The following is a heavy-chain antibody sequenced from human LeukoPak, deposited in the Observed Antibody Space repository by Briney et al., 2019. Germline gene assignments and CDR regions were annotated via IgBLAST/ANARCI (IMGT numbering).Heavy chain of an antibody. J-gene: IGHJ4*02. V-gene: IGHV4-61*02. CDR2: VYTSGST. CDR1: GASISSGSYY. CDR3: ARLQWLSTPFFDY. D-gene: IGHD6-19*01. Sequence: PSETLSLTCTVSGASISSGSYYWSWIRQPAGKGLEWIGRVYTSGSTNYNPSLKSRVNISLDTPKNQFSLKLISVTAADTAVYFCARLQWLSTPFFDYWGQGTVVTVSS.